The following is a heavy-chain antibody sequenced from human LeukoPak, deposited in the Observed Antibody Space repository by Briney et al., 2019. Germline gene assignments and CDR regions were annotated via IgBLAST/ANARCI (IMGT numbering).Heavy chain of an antibody. CDR2: INPNSGGT. CDR1: GYTLTGYY. D-gene: IGHD6-25*01. CDR3: ASPAAAGIHPFFDY. Sequence: GASVKVSCKASGYTLTGYYLHWVRQAPGQGLEWMGWINPNSGGTNYAQKFQGRVSMTRDTSISTAYMELSRLRFDDTAVYYCASPAAAGIHPFFDYWGQGTLVTVSS. J-gene: IGHJ4*02. V-gene: IGHV1-2*02.